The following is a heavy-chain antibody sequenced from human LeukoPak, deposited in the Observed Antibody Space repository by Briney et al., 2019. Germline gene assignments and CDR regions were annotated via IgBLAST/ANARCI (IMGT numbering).Heavy chain of an antibody. D-gene: IGHD1-26*01. J-gene: IGHJ5*02. CDR3: AREVSGSYYGDNWFDP. CDR2: ISAYNGNT. CDR1: GYTFTSYG. Sequence: HEASVKVSCKASGYTFTSYGISWVRQAPGQGLEWMRWISAYNGNTNYAQKLQGRVTMTTDTSTSTTYMELRSLRSDDTAVYYCAREVSGSYYGDNWFDPWGQGTLVTVSS. V-gene: IGHV1-18*01.